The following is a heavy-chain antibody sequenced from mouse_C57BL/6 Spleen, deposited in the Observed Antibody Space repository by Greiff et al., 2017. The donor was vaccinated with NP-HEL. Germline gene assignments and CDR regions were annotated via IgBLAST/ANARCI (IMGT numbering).Heavy chain of an antibody. CDR2: IDPETGGT. J-gene: IGHJ2*01. Sequence: QVQLQQSGAELVRPGASVTLSCKASGYTFTDYEMHWVKQTPVHGLEWIGAIDPETGGTAYNQKFKGKAIRTADKSSSTAYMELRSLTSEDAAVYYWTRGGGVYWGQGTTLTGSS. V-gene: IGHV1-15*01. CDR3: TRGGGVY. CDR1: GYTFTDYE.